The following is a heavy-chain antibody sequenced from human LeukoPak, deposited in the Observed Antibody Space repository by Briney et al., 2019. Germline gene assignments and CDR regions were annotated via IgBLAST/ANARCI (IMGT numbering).Heavy chain of an antibody. CDR2: ISAYNGNT. D-gene: IGHD5-18*01. J-gene: IGHJ4*02. Sequence: ASVKVSCKASGYTFTSYGISWVRQAPGQGLEWMGWISAYNGNTNYAQKLQGGVTMTTDTSTSTAYMELRSLRSDDMAVYYCARGYYSYGFFDYWGQGTLVTVSS. CDR3: ARGYYSYGFFDY. CDR1: GYTFTSYG. V-gene: IGHV1-18*03.